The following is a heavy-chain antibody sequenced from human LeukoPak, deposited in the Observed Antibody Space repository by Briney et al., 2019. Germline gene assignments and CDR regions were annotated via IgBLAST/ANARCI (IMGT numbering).Heavy chain of an antibody. CDR2: ISYDGSNK. V-gene: IGHV3-30-3*01. CDR3: ARVRVRGYSYEAFDI. D-gene: IGHD5-18*01. Sequence: PGGSLRLSCAASGFTFSSYAMHWVRQAPGKGLEWVAVISYDGSNKYYADSVKGRFTISRDNSKNTLYLQMNSLRAEDTAVYYCARVRVRGYSYEAFDIWGQGTMVTVSS. J-gene: IGHJ3*02. CDR1: GFTFSSYA.